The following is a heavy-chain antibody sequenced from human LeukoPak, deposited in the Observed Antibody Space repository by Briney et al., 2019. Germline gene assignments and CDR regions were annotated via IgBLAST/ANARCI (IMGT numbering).Heavy chain of an antibody. CDR2: ISDNGGST. Sequence: GGSLRLSCAASGFTFSNYAMSWVRQAPGKGLEWVSAISDNGGSTYYADSVKGRFTISRDNSKNTLYLQMSSLRAEDTAVYYCAKGVAARGYYFDYWGQGTLVTVSS. D-gene: IGHD2-15*01. J-gene: IGHJ4*02. CDR1: GFTFSNYA. CDR3: AKGVAARGYYFDY. V-gene: IGHV3-23*01.